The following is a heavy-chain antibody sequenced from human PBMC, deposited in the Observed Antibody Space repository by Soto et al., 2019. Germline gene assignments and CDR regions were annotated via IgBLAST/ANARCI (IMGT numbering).Heavy chain of an antibody. J-gene: IGHJ6*02. CDR3: ARSGDYGDFTNYYGMDV. CDR2: IYPGDSDT. V-gene: IGHV5-51*01. D-gene: IGHD4-17*01. CDR1: GYSFTSYW. Sequence: PGESLKISCKGSGYSFTSYWIGWVRQMPGKGLEWMGIIYPGDSDTRYSPSFQGQVTISADKSISTAYLQWSSLKASDTAMYYCARSGDYGDFTNYYGMDVWGQGTTVTVSS.